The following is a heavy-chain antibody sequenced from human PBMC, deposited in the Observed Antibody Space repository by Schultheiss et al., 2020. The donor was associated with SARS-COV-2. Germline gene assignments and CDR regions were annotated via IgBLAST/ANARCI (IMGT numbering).Heavy chain of an antibody. CDR3: TRVAISSSFQYQFDS. J-gene: IGHJ4*02. Sequence: GSLRLSCAVSGDFFSTYYWSWVRQPPGKGLEWIGYIYYSGSTNYNPSLKSRVTISVDTPKNQFSLELASVTAADTAVYYCTRVAISSSFQYQFDSWSQGTLVTVSS. CDR1: GDFFSTYY. D-gene: IGHD2-2*01. CDR2: IYYSGST. V-gene: IGHV4-59*01.